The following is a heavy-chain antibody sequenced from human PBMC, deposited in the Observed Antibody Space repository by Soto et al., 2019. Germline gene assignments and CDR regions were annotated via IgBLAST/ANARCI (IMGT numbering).Heavy chain of an antibody. CDR3: ARDKPFSAGY. D-gene: IGHD3-3*02. CDR1: GYTFLDFY. Sequence: QVQLVQSGTEVKKPGASVKVSCKASGYTFLDFYIHWVRQAPGQGLEWMGFINPSGGGTTYAQQFQGRLTMPRDTSTSTVYMELISLRSEDTAIYYCARDKPFSAGYWGQGTLVT. CDR2: INPSGGGT. V-gene: IGHV1-46*01. J-gene: IGHJ4*02.